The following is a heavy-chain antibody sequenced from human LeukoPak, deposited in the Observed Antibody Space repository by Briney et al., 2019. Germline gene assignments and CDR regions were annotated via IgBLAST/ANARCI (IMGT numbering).Heavy chain of an antibody. V-gene: IGHV4-61*08. CDR3: ARHLPYSSSWSEVDY. D-gene: IGHD6-13*01. J-gene: IGHJ4*02. CDR1: GGSISSGGYY. Sequence: PSETLSLTCTVSGGSISSGGYYWSWIRQPPGKGLEWIGYIYHSGSTNYNPSLKSRVTISVDTSKNQFSLKLSSVTAADTAVYYCARHLPYSSSWSEVDYWGQGTLVTVSS. CDR2: IYHSGST.